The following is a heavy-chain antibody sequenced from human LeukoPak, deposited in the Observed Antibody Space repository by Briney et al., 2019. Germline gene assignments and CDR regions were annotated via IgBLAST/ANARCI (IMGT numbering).Heavy chain of an antibody. CDR1: GFTFSSYA. CDR3: ARDPYSGAYGNTYYYMDV. D-gene: IGHD1-26*01. V-gene: IGHV3-30*04. J-gene: IGHJ6*03. Sequence: GGSLRLSCAASGFTFSSYAMHWVRQAPGKGLEWVALISYDGSNKYYADSVKGRFTISRDNARNSLYLQMNSLTAEDTAVYYCARDPYSGAYGNTYYYMDVWGKGTTVTISS. CDR2: ISYDGSNK.